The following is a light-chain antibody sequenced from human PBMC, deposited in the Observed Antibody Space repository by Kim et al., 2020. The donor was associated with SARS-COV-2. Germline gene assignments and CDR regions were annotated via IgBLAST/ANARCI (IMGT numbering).Light chain of an antibody. CDR3: QQHYNRHPLT. CDR1: GSVSTY. J-gene: IGKJ4*01. V-gene: IGKV3-11*01. CDR2: DGA. Sequence: ASVGRTVITSWGSGSVSTYLVWYHQKPGEAARHLIYDGAKRAHGIPPRYCGSGSWTEYSLIISSLVPEDYAVSYCQQHYNRHPLTFGEGTKVDIK.